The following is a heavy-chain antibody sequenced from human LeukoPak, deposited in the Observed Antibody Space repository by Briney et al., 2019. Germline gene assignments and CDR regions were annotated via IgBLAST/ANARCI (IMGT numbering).Heavy chain of an antibody. CDR3: ASVYEESGWYDWFDP. CDR2: IYTSGST. J-gene: IGHJ5*02. V-gene: IGHV4-4*07. Sequence: SETLSLTCTVSGGSISSYYWSWIRQPAGKGLEWMGRIYTSGSTNYNPSLKSRVTMSVDTSKNQFSLKLSSVTAADTAVYYCASVYEESGWYDWFDPWGQGTLVTVSS. D-gene: IGHD6-19*01. CDR1: GGSISSYY.